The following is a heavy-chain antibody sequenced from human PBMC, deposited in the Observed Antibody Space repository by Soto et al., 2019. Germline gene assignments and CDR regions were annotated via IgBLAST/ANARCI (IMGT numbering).Heavy chain of an antibody. CDR2: IIPIFGTA. D-gene: IGHD3-22*01. Sequence: ASVKVSCKASGGTFSSYAISWVRQAPGQGLEWMGGIIPIFGTANYAQKFQGRVTITADESTSTAYMELSSLRSEDTAVYYCARDRYYYDSSGYVDAFDIWGQGTMVTVSS. CDR1: GGTFSSYA. J-gene: IGHJ3*02. V-gene: IGHV1-69*13. CDR3: ARDRYYYDSSGYVDAFDI.